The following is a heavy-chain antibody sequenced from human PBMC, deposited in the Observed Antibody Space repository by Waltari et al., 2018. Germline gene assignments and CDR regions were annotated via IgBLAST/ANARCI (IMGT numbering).Heavy chain of an antibody. CDR1: GFTFSRYA. Sequence: EVQLLESGGGLVQPGGSLRLSCAASGFTFSRYAMSWVRQAPGKGLEWVSAISGSGGSTYYADSVKGRFTISRDNSKNTLYLQMNSLRAEDTAVYYCAKDRTQTSGSYARTWFDPWGQGTLVTVSS. D-gene: IGHD3-10*01. V-gene: IGHV3-23*01. J-gene: IGHJ5*02. CDR2: ISGSGGST. CDR3: AKDRTQTSGSYARTWFDP.